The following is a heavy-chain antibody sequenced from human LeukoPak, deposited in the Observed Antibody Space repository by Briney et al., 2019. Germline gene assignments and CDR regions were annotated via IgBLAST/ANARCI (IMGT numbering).Heavy chain of an antibody. CDR3: ARRVVGSYFMVRNF. CDR2: IYHSGST. V-gene: IGHV4-4*02. D-gene: IGHD3-10*01. J-gene: IGHJ4*02. CDR1: GGSISSSNW. Sequence: SETLSLTCAVSGGSISSSNWWSWVRQPPGQGLEWIGEIYHSGSTNYNPSLKSRVIISVNKSKNQFSLKLSSVTAADTAVYYCARRVVGSYFMVRNFWGQGTLVTVSS.